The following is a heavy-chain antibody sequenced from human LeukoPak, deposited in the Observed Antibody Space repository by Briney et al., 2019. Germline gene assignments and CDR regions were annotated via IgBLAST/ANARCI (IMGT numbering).Heavy chain of an antibody. Sequence: SETLSLTCAVYGGSFSGYYWSWIRQPPGKGLEWIGEINHSGSTYYNPSLKSRVTISVDTSKNQFSLKLSSVTAADTAVYYCASLIDILTSYLDYWGQGTLVTVSS. J-gene: IGHJ4*02. CDR2: INHSGST. CDR1: GGSFSGYY. CDR3: ASLIDILTSYLDY. D-gene: IGHD3-9*01. V-gene: IGHV4-34*01.